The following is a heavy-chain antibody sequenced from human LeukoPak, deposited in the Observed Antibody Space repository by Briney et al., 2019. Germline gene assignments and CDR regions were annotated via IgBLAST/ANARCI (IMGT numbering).Heavy chain of an antibody. CDR2: ISGSGGST. CDR1: GFTVSSNY. V-gene: IGHV3-23*01. CDR3: AKASPYYFDY. J-gene: IGHJ4*02. Sequence: GGSLRLSCAVSGFTVSSNYMSWVRQAPGKGLEWVSAISGSGGSTYYADSVKGRFTISRDNSKNTLYLQMNSLRAEDTAVYYCAKASPYYFDYWGQGTLVTVSS.